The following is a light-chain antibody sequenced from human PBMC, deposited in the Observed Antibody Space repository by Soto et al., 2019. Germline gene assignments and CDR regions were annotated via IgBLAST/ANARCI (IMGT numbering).Light chain of an antibody. J-gene: IGLJ1*01. CDR2: GNS. CDR3: QSYDSSLREYV. CDR1: RSNIGTGYD. Sequence: QSVLTQPPSVSGAPGKRVTISCTGSRSNIGTGYDVHWYQQLPGTSPKLLIYGNSNRPSGVPDRFAGSKSGTSASLAITGLQAEDEADYYCQSYDSSLREYVFGTGTKLTVL. V-gene: IGLV1-40*01.